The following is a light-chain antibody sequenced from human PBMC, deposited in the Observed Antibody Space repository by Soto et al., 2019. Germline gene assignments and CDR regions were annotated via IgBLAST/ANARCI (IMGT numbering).Light chain of an antibody. CDR2: KAS. Sequence: DIQMTPSPSTLSASVVDRVTITCRASQSISSWLAWYQQKPGKAPKLLIYKASNLESGVPSRFSARGSGTEFTLSISSLQPDDFATYYCQQYSSYWTFGQGTKVDIK. CDR3: QQYSSYWT. CDR1: QSISSW. J-gene: IGKJ1*01. V-gene: IGKV1-5*03.